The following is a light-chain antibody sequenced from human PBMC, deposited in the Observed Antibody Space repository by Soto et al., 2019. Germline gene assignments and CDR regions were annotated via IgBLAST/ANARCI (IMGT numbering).Light chain of an antibody. V-gene: IGLV2-14*01. CDR1: SSDVGGYTY. CDR3: SSYTTSSTYVV. J-gene: IGLJ2*01. Sequence: QSALTQPASVSGSPGRSITISCTGTSSDVGGYTYVSWYQQHPGKAPKLMIYDVTNRPSGVSNRFSGSKSGNTASLTISWLQAEDEADYYCSSYTTSSTYVVFGGGTKLTVL. CDR2: DVT.